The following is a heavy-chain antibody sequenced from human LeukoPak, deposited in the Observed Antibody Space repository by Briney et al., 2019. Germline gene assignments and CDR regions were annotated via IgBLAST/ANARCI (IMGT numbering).Heavy chain of an antibody. CDR3: ARSGCYYYYGMDV. D-gene: IGHD6-25*01. Sequence: ASVKVSCKASGGTFSSYAISWVRQAPGQGLEWMGGIIPIFGTANYAQKFQGRVTITADESTSTAYMELSSLRSEDTAVYYCARSGCYYYYGMDVWGQGTTVTDSS. CDR1: GGTFSSYA. V-gene: IGHV1-69*13. CDR2: IIPIFGTA. J-gene: IGHJ6*02.